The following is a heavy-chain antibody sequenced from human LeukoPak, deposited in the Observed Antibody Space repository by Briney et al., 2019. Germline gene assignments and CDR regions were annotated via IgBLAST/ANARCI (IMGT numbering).Heavy chain of an antibody. CDR2: ISSSSSYI. J-gene: IGHJ3*02. D-gene: IGHD3-22*01. V-gene: IGHV3-21*01. Sequence: PGRSLRLSCAASGFTFSSYSMNWVRQAPGKGLDWVSSISSSSSYIYYADSVKGRFTISRDNAKNSLYLQMNSLRAEDTAVYYCARDGTWTYYYDSSGAADAFDIWGQGTMVTVSS. CDR3: ARDGTWTYYYDSSGAADAFDI. CDR1: GFTFSSYS.